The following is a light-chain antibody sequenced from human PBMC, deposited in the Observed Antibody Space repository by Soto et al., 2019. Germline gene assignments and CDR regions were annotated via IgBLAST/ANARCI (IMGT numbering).Light chain of an antibody. J-gene: IGKJ4*01. CDR2: DAS. Sequence: EIVLTQSPATLSLSPGERATLSCRASQSVSTYLAWYRQKPGQSPRLLIYDASNRATGTPARFSGSGSGTDFTLTISSLEPEDFAVYYCQQRGSWPPLTFGGGTKVEIK. CDR3: QQRGSWPPLT. CDR1: QSVSTY. V-gene: IGKV3-11*01.